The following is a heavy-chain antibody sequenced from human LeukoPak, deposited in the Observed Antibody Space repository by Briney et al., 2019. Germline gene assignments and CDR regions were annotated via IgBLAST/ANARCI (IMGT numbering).Heavy chain of an antibody. J-gene: IGHJ3*02. CDR2: INPNSGGT. Sequence: ASVKVSCKASGYTFTSYPMNWVRQAPGQGLEWMGWINPNSGGTNYAQKFQGRVTMTRDTSISTAYLELSRLRSDDTAVYYCARGRVLRFLEWGDAFDIWGQGTMVTVSS. CDR1: GYTFTSYP. D-gene: IGHD3-3*01. V-gene: IGHV1-2*02. CDR3: ARGRVLRFLEWGDAFDI.